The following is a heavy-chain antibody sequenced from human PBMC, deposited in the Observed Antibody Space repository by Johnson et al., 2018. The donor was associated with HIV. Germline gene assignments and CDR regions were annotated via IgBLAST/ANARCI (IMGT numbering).Heavy chain of an antibody. V-gene: IGHV3-11*04. J-gene: IGHJ3*02. CDR2: ISSSGSPI. CDR1: GFVFSDSH. D-gene: IGHD3-10*01. CDR3: ARVRRRLVQEDITEYETFDI. Sequence: QVQLVESGGDLVKPGGSLRVSCLASGFVFSDSHMSWIRQAPGKGLEWVSYISSSGSPINYADSVKGRFSISRDSAKNSLYLQMDSLRAEDTAVYYCARVRRRLVQEDITEYETFDIWGQGTMVTVSS.